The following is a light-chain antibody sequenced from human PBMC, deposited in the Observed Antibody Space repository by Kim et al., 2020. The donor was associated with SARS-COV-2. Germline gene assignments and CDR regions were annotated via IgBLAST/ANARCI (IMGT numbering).Light chain of an antibody. Sequence: VALGQTVRITCQGDSLRRYYATWYQQKTGQAPIVVIYGKNNRPSGIPDRFSGSSSGNIASLTITGTQAGDEADYYCNSRDSNDNVVFGGGTQLTVL. J-gene: IGLJ3*02. V-gene: IGLV3-19*01. CDR1: SLRRYY. CDR3: NSRDSNDNVV. CDR2: GKN.